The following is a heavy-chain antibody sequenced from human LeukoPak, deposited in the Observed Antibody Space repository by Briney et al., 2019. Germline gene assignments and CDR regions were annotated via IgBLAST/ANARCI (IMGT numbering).Heavy chain of an antibody. V-gene: IGHV3-23*01. Sequence: TGGSLRLSCAASGFAFSTYAMGWVRQAPGKGLEWVSTISGSGGSTFYADSVRGQFTISRDNSKNTVYLQMNSLRVEDTAVLYCAKMRGQLQLQNYMDVWGPGTTVAVSS. CDR2: ISGSGGST. CDR1: GFAFSTYA. CDR3: AKMRGQLQLQNYMDV. D-gene: IGHD6-6*01. J-gene: IGHJ6*03.